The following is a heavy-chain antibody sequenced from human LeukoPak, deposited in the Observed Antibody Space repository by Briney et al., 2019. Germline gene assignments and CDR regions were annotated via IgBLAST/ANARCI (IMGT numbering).Heavy chain of an antibody. D-gene: IGHD1-1*01. CDR2: IYSSGST. J-gene: IGHJ4*02. CDR3: ARLIPVQLERDY. CDR1: GGSIRGYY. V-gene: IGHV4-59*12. Sequence: PSETLSLTCNVSGGSIRGYYWSWIRQPPGKGLEWIGYIYSSGSTNYNPSLKSRVTMSVDTSKNQFSLKVSSVTAADTAVYYCARLIPVQLERDYWGQGTLVTVSS.